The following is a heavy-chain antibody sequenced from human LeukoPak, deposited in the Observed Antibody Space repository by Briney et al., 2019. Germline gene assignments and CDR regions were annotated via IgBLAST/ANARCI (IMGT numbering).Heavy chain of an antibody. J-gene: IGHJ4*02. CDR3: ITDPGDYEDF. V-gene: IGHV3-15*01. D-gene: IGHD4-17*01. Sequence: PGGSLRLSCAASGFSFTNAWMRWVRQAPGKGLEWVGRIKSKTDGETRDYAAPVRGRFAISRDDSKNTLFLLMNSLKSDDTAVYFCITDPGDYEDFWGQGTLVTVSS. CDR1: GFSFTNAW. CDR2: IKSKTDGETR.